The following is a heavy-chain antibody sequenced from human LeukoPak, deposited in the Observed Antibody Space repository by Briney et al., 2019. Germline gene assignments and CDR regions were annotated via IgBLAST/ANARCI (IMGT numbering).Heavy chain of an antibody. D-gene: IGHD4-23*01. CDR2: INPNSGGT. Sequence: ASVTVSCKASGYTFTGYYMHWVRQAPGQGLEWMGWINPNSGGTNYAQKFQGRVTMTRDTSISTAYMELSRLRSDDTAVYYCARVPGGINNWLDPWGQGTLVTVSS. CDR3: ARVPGGINNWLDP. CDR1: GYTFTGYY. J-gene: IGHJ5*02. V-gene: IGHV1-2*02.